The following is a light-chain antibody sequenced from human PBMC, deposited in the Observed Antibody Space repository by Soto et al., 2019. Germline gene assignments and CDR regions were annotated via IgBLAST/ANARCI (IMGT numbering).Light chain of an antibody. V-gene: IGKV1-33*01. Sequence: DVQMNQSPSSLSASVRDRVTITCQASQDIRKYLNLYQQKPGKAPQLLISDASNLEPGVPSRFSGSGSGTDFACTISSLQPEDIGIYYCQQYDYLPFTFGPGTKVHFE. J-gene: IGKJ3*01. CDR3: QQYDYLPFT. CDR2: DAS. CDR1: QDIRKY.